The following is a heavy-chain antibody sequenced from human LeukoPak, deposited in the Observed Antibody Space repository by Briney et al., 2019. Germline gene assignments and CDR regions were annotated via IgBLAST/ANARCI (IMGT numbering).Heavy chain of an antibody. CDR3: AKDRIHLWVMDY. D-gene: IGHD5-18*01. CDR2: ISYDGSNK. CDR1: GFTFSSYG. J-gene: IGHJ4*02. V-gene: IGHV3-30*18. Sequence: PGRSLRLSCAASGFTFSSYGMHWVRQAPGKGLEWVAVISYDGSNKYYADSVKGRFTISRDNSKNTLYLQMNSLRAEGTAVYYCAKDRIHLWVMDYWGQGTLVTVSS.